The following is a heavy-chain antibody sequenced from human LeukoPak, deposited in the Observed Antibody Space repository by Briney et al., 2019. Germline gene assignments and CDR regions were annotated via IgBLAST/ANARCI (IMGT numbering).Heavy chain of an antibody. CDR1: GYTFTSYD. D-gene: IGHD1-7*01. J-gene: IGHJ6*03. CDR3: ARGCSSWNYAGYMDV. V-gene: IGHV1-8*03. Sequence: ASVKVSCKASGYTFTSYDINWVRQAPGQGLEWMGWMNPNSGNTGYAQKFQGRVTITRNTSISTAYMELSSLRSEDTAVCYCARGCSSWNYAGYMDVWGKGTTVTVSS. CDR2: MNPNSGNT.